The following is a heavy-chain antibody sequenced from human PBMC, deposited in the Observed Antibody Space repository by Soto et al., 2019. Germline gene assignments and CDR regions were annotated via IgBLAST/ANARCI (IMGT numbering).Heavy chain of an antibody. CDR3: AKDAPGSGWLSDY. V-gene: IGHV3-23*01. CDR2: ISGNGGT. D-gene: IGHD3-22*01. J-gene: IGHJ4*02. Sequence: HPGGSLRLSCAASGFTFRIYAMSWVRQAPGKGLEWVSTISGNGGTSYADFVRGRFTISRDNSKNMLYLQMNSLRAEDTAVYYCAKDAPGSGWLSDYWGQGTLVTVS. CDR1: GFTFRIYA.